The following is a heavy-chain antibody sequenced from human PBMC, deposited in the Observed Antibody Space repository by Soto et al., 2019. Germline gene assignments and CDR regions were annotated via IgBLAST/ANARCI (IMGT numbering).Heavy chain of an antibody. V-gene: IGHV4-59*01. Sequence: PSETLSLTCTVSGGSISSYYWSWIRQPPGKGLEWIGYIYYSGSTNYNPSLKSRVTISVDTSKNQFSLKLSSVTAADTAVYYCARVAWFGEFSQYYFDYWGQGTLVTVSS. J-gene: IGHJ4*02. CDR3: ARVAWFGEFSQYYFDY. CDR1: GGSISSYY. D-gene: IGHD3-10*01. CDR2: IYYSGST.